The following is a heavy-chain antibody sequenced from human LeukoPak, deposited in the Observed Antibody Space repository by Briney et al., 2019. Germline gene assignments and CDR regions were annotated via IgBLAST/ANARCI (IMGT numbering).Heavy chain of an antibody. CDR3: ARVGDYVDGMDV. J-gene: IGHJ6*02. D-gene: IGHD4-17*01. Sequence: GRSLRLSCAASGFTFNIYAMHWVRQSPGKGLEWEAVVSSDGTNKYYADSVKGRFTISRDNSRNTLSLQMNSLRPEDTAVYYSARVGDYVDGMDVWGQGTTVTVSS. V-gene: IGHV3-30-3*01. CDR2: VSSDGTNK. CDR1: GFTFNIYA.